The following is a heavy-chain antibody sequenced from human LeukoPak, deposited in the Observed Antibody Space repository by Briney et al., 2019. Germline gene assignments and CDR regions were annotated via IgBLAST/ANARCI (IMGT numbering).Heavy chain of an antibody. D-gene: IGHD1-26*01. J-gene: IGHJ4*02. Sequence: PSETLSLTCTVSGYAISSDYFWGWIRQPPGKGLEWIGSIYYSGSTYYKSSLKSRVTVSVGTSKNQFSLKLSSVTAADTAVYYCASLRERSYYARGFDYWGQGTLVTVSS. CDR1: GYAISSDYF. V-gene: IGHV4-38-2*02. CDR3: ASLRERSYYARGFDY. CDR2: IYYSGST.